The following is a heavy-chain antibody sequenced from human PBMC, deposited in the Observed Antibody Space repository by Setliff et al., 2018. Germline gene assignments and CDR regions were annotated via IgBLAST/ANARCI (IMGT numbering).Heavy chain of an antibody. V-gene: IGHV1-2*02. CDR1: GNTFSNYY. D-gene: IGHD2-21*01. Sequence: ASVKVSCKASGNTFSNYYMHWVRQAPGQGLECMGWINPASGTTQFTDKFQGRITVTSDTSISTVYMELSGLRRDDTAIYFCARVLAADTYQDYWGQGTLVTVSS. J-gene: IGHJ4*02. CDR2: INPASGTT. CDR3: ARVLAADTYQDY.